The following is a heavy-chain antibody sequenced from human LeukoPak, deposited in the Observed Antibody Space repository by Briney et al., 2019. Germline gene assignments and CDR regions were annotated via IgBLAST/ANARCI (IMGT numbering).Heavy chain of an antibody. Sequence: GGSLRLSCAASEFTFSNYWMTWVRQAPGKGLEWVANIKEDGSDKYYVDSVKGRFTISRDNAKNSLYLQMNNLRAEDTAVYYCASLDTAKQPLANHWGQGTLVTVSS. V-gene: IGHV3-7*01. J-gene: IGHJ5*02. CDR1: EFTFSNYW. CDR2: IKEDGSDK. D-gene: IGHD5-18*01. CDR3: ASLDTAKQPLANH.